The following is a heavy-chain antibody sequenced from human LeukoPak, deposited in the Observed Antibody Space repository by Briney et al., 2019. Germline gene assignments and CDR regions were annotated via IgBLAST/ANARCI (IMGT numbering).Heavy chain of an antibody. V-gene: IGHV3-23*01. Sequence: GGSLRLSCAGSGFTFSNYAMIWVRQAPGKGLEWVSAIKGSGSYTKYADSVTGRFTISRDNSKNMLYLQMNSLTADDTAIYYCAKDPNGDYIGAFDFGGQGTMVTVSS. J-gene: IGHJ3*01. CDR1: GFTFSNYA. CDR2: IKGSGSYT. CDR3: AKDPNGDYIGAFDF. D-gene: IGHD4-17*01.